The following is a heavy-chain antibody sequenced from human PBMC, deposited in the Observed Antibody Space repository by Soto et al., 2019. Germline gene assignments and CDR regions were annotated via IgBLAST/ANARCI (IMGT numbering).Heavy chain of an antibody. CDR3: ARGGGNDPFDS. CDR1: GGSITHGGFS. CDR2: IGHLENT. V-gene: IGHV4-30-2*06. D-gene: IGHD5-12*01. J-gene: IGHJ4*02. Sequence: SETLSLTCTVSGGSITHGGFSWSWIRQSPGKGLEWIGYIGHLENTYFHPTFKSRLTMSIDGSKNQFSLNLSSVTAADRAVYYCARGGGNDPFDSWGQGVLVTVSS.